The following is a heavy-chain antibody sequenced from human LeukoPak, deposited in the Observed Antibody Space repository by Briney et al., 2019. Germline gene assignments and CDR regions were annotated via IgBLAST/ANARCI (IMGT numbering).Heavy chain of an antibody. V-gene: IGHV1-8*02. CDR3: ARVPLLRYCSGGSCYSDVYYFDY. D-gene: IGHD2-15*01. J-gene: IGHJ4*02. CDR2: MNPNSGNT. CDR1: GYTFTSYG. Sequence: GASVKVSCKASGYTFTSYGISWVRQATGQGLEWMGWMNPNSGNTGYAQKFQGRVTMTRNTSISTAYMELSSLRSEDTAVYYCARVPLLRYCSGGSCYSDVYYFDYWGQGTLVTVSS.